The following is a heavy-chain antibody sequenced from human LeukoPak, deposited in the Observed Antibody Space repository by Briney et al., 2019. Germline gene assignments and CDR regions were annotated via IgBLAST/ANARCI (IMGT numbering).Heavy chain of an antibody. CDR2: ISSSSSYI. V-gene: IGHV3-21*01. D-gene: IGHD6-13*01. CDR3: AKSSYSSSWYVFYYGMDV. Sequence: PGGSLRLSCAASGFTFSSYSMNWVRQAPGKGLEWVSSISSSSSYIYYADSVEGRFTISRDNSKNTLYLQMNSLRAEDTAVYYCAKSSYSSSWYVFYYGMDVWGKGTTVTVSS. CDR1: GFTFSSYS. J-gene: IGHJ6*04.